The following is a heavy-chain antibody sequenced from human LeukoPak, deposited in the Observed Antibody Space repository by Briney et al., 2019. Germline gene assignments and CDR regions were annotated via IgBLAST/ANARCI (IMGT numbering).Heavy chain of an antibody. D-gene: IGHD6-19*01. CDR2: IHYRGTT. CDR3: ARAGSSGWYRNAFDI. J-gene: IGHJ3*02. Sequence: SETLSLTCTVSGGSINSGGYFWSWIRQHPGKGLEWIGYIHYRGTTYYNPSLKSRVTISIDTSENHFSLNVSSVTAADTAVYYCARAGSSGWYRNAFDIWGQGTLVTGSS. V-gene: IGHV4-31*03. CDR1: GGSINSGGYF.